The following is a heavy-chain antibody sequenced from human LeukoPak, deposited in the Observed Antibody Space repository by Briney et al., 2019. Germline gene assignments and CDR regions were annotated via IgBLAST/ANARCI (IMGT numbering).Heavy chain of an antibody. CDR2: IIPILGIA. CDR1: GGTFSSYA. Sequence: SVKVSCKASGGTFSSYAITWVRQAPGQGLEWMRRIIPILGIASYAQNFQGRVTITADKSTSTAYMELSSLRSEDTAVYYCAGGEKHYYYYGMDVWGQGTTVTVSS. CDR3: AGGEKHYYYYGMDV. J-gene: IGHJ6*02. V-gene: IGHV1-69*04.